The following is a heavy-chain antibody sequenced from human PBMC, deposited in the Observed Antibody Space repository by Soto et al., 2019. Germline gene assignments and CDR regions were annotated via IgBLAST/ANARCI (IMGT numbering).Heavy chain of an antibody. V-gene: IGHV4-59*08. D-gene: IGHD1-26*01. CDR1: GGTISSWY. CDR3: ARRYGSAIDY. CDR2: IYYSGST. Sequence: PSETLSITCTVSGGTISSWYWSWIRQPPGKGLEWIGYIYYSGSTNCNPSLKSRVTISVDTSKNQFSLKLSSVTAADTAVYYCARRYGSAIDYWGQGTLVTVSS. J-gene: IGHJ4*02.